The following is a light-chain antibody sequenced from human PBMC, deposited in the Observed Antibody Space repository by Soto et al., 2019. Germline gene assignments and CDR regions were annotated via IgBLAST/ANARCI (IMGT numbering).Light chain of an antibody. J-gene: IGKJ1*01. CDR2: GAS. CDR3: QQYGSSSWT. CDR1: QSVGASY. Sequence: IVLTQSPGTLSLSPGERATLSCRASQSVGASYLAWYQQKPGQAPRLLINGASSRATGIPDRFSGSGSGTDFTLTISRLEPEDFAVYYCQQYGSSSWTFGQGTKVDIK. V-gene: IGKV3-20*01.